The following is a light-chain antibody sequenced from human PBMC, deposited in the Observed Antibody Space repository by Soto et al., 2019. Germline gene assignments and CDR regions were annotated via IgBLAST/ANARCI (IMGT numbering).Light chain of an antibody. Sequence: DIVLTQSPATLSLSPGERATFSCRASQTVSNTLAWYQQKPGQAPRLLIYDASNRATGIPARFTGSGSGTDFTLTINSLEPEDFAVYYCQQRSAWPLTFGGGTKVEI. CDR2: DAS. CDR1: QTVSNT. J-gene: IGKJ4*01. V-gene: IGKV3-11*01. CDR3: QQRSAWPLT.